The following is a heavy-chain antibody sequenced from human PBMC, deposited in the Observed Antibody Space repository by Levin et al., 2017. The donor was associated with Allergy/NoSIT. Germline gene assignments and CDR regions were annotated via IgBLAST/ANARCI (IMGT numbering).Heavy chain of an antibody. J-gene: IGHJ6*02. CDR2: IDPFSGDT. Sequence: ASVKVSCKASGYTFTGYYVHWVRQAPGQGLEWRGWIDPFSGDTNYAQKFQGKVTMTRDTMNTDYLELSRLCSDATAVYYCARFPPSYPLLENPPKAFYYGLDVWGQGTTVIVSS. D-gene: IGHD1-14*01. CDR1: GYTFTGYY. CDR3: ARFPPSYPLLENPPKAFYYGLDV. V-gene: IGHV1-2*02.